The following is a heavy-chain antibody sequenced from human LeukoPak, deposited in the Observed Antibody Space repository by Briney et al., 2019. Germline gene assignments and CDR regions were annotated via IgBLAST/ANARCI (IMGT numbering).Heavy chain of an antibody. V-gene: IGHV3-33*01. D-gene: IGHD1-26*01. CDR3: ARDAPGGRYFDY. J-gene: IGHJ4*02. CDR2: IWYDGSNK. CDR1: GFTFSSYG. Sequence: PERSLRLSCAASGFTFSSYGMHWVRQAPGKGLEWVAVIWYDGSNKDYADSVKGRFTISRDNSKNMLYLQMNSLRVEDTAVYYCARDAPGGRYFDYWGQGALVTVSS.